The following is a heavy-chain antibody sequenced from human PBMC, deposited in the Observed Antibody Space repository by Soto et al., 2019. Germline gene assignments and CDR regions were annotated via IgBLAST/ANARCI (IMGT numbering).Heavy chain of an antibody. CDR2: IYYSGST. Sequence: QVQLQESGPGLVKPSQTLSLTCTVSGGSISSGDYYWSWIRQPPGKGLEWIGYIYYSGSTYYNPSLKSRVNISVDTFKNQFSLKLSSVTAADTAVYYCARDNILGILYGGMDVWGQGTTVTVSS. CDR1: GGSISSGDYY. J-gene: IGHJ6*02. CDR3: ARDNILGILYGGMDV. V-gene: IGHV4-30-4*01. D-gene: IGHD3-3*01.